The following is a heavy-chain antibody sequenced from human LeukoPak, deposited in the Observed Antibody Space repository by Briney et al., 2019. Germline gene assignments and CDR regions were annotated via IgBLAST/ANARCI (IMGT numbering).Heavy chain of an antibody. J-gene: IGHJ3*02. Sequence: SQTLSLTCTVSGGSISSGSYYWSWIRQPAGKGLEWIGRIYTSGSTNYNPSLKSRVTISADTSKNQFSLKLSSVTAADTAVYYCARDGYSSSWSPGAFDIWGQGTMVTVSS. CDR2: IYTSGST. CDR1: GGSISSGSYY. D-gene: IGHD6-13*01. CDR3: ARDGYSSSWSPGAFDI. V-gene: IGHV4-61*02.